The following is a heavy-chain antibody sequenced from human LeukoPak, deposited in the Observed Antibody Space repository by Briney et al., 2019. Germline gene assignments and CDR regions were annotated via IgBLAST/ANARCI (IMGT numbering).Heavy chain of an antibody. Sequence: PSETLSLTCTVSGYSISSGYYWGWIRQPPGKGLEWIGSIYHSGSTYYNPSLKSRVTISVDTSKNQFSLKLSSVTAADTAVYYCARGDYSSWGQGTLVTVSS. CDR1: GYSISSGYY. CDR3: ARGDYSS. D-gene: IGHD6-19*01. V-gene: IGHV4-38-2*02. CDR2: IYHSGST. J-gene: IGHJ4*02.